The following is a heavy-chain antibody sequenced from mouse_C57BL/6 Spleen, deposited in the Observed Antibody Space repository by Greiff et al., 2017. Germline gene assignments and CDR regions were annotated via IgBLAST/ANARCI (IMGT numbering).Heavy chain of an antibody. J-gene: IGHJ1*03. CDR2: IWGGGST. CDR1: GFSLTSYG. V-gene: IGHV2-2*01. D-gene: IGHD2-10*02. CDR3: ARSMVEYFDV. Sequence: QVQLQQSGPGLVQPSQSLSITCTVSGFSLTSYGVHWVRQSPGKGLEWLGVIWGGGSTDYNAAFISRLSISKDNSKSQVFFKMNSLQVDDTAIYYCARSMVEYFDVWGTGTTVTVSS.